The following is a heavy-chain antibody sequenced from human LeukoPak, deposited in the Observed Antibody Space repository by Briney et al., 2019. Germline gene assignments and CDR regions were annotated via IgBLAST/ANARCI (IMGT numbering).Heavy chain of an antibody. J-gene: IGHJ6*02. V-gene: IGHV1-24*01. CDR3: ATDSRYCSGSYYYYYYGMDV. CDR2: FDPEDGET. Sequence: ASVKVSCKVSGCTLTELSMHWVRQAPGKGLEWMGGFDPEDGETIYAQKFQGRVTMTEDTSTDTAYMELSSLRSEDTAVYYCATDSRYCSGSYYYYYYGMDVWGQGTTVTVSS. CDR1: GCTLTELS. D-gene: IGHD3-10*01.